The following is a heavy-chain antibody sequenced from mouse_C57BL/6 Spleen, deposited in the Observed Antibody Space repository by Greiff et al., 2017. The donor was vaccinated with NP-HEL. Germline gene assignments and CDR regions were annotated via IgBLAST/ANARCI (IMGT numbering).Heavy chain of an antibody. V-gene: IGHV1-80*01. D-gene: IGHD2-5*01. J-gene: IGHJ4*01. CDR2: IYPGDGDT. Sequence: VKLQESGAELVKPGASVKISCKASGYAFSSYWMNWVKQRPGKGLEWIGQIYPGDGDTNYNGKFKGKATLTADKSSSTAYMQLSSLTSEDSAVYFCARPYYSNYNYAMDYWGQGTSVTVSS. CDR3: ARPYYSNYNYAMDY. CDR1: GYAFSSYW.